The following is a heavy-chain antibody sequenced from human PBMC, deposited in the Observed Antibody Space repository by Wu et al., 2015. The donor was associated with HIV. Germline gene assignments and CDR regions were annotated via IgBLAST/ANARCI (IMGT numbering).Heavy chain of an antibody. J-gene: IGHJ4*02. V-gene: IGHV4-34*01. CDR3: TSWANLEIPGQKGHY. D-gene: IGHD1-20*01. CDR1: GGSFGGYY. CDR2: INQSGST. Sequence: VQLQQWGAGLLKPSETLSLTCAVYGGSFGGYYWTLIRQPPGKGLEWIGEINQSGSTSYNPSLKSRVTISVDMSKNQFSLSLSSVTAADTAVYYCTSWANLEIPGQKGHYWGRGTLVTVSS.